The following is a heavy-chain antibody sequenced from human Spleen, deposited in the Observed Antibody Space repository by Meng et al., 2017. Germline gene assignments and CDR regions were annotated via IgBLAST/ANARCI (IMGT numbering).Heavy chain of an antibody. CDR2: IGHSGFT. CDR1: GGSISTSGYY. J-gene: IGHJ5*02. D-gene: IGHD3-22*01. Sequence: QVQLQESGPGLVKPSEALSLTCSVSGGSISTSGYYWGWIRQPPGKGLEWIGSIGHSGFTYYTPSVKSRVTVSIDTSKSQFSLKLTSVTAADTAVYFCVRSSAWVRTGFDPWGQGTLVTVSS. CDR3: VRSSAWVRTGFDP. V-gene: IGHV4-39*01.